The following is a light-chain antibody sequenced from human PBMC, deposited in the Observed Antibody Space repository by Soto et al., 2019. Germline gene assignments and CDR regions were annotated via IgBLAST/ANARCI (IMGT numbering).Light chain of an antibody. V-gene: IGKV1-39*01. CDR3: QHSYTAPWT. CDR1: ENIIQY. J-gene: IGKJ1*01. CDR2: GAS. Sequence: DIQMTQSPSSLSASLGDRVTITCRASENIIQYLNWYQQKPGKVPRLLVYGASRLETGVPSRFSASGFVTEFTLTIRGLQSEDFATYYCQHSYTAPWTFGQGTKV.